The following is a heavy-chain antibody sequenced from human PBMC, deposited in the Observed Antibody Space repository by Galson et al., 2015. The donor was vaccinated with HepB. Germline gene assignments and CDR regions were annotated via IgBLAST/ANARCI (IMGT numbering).Heavy chain of an antibody. J-gene: IGHJ4*02. CDR1: GFTFSSYW. Sequence: SLRLSCAASGFTFSSYWMSWVRQAPGKGLEWVANIKQDGSEKYYVDSVKGRFTISRDNAKNSLYLQMNSLRAEDTAVYYCAKYSSGLAPFDYWGQGTLVTVSS. V-gene: IGHV3-7*01. CDR3: AKYSSGLAPFDY. D-gene: IGHD6-19*01. CDR2: IKQDGSEK.